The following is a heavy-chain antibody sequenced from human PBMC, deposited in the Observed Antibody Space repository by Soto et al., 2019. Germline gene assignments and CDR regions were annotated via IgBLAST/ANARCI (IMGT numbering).Heavy chain of an antibody. D-gene: IGHD6-19*01. J-gene: IGHJ4*02. CDR1: GFTFSSYA. CDR2: ITNGAGGVK. V-gene: IGHV3-23*01. Sequence: EVQLLESGGGLVQPGGSLRLSCAASGFTFSSYAMSWVRQAPGRGLEWVSTITNGAGGVKYYADSVKGRFSISRDNSKNTLFLQMNSLRVDDTAVYYCAKFAGTVTSGWCNDFWGQGTLVTVSS. CDR3: AKFAGTVTSGWCNDF.